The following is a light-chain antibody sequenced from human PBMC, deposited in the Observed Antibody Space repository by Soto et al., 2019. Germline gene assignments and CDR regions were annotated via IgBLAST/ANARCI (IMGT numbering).Light chain of an antibody. J-gene: IGLJ3*02. CDR1: SSDVGGYNY. Sequence: QSALTQPASVSGSPGQSITISCTGTSSDVGGYNYVSWYQQHPGKAPKLMIYEVTTRPSGVSNRFSGSKSGSTASLTISGLRAEDEADYYCSSYTRTITVVFGGGTKLTVL. V-gene: IGLV2-14*01. CDR3: SSYTRTITVV. CDR2: EVT.